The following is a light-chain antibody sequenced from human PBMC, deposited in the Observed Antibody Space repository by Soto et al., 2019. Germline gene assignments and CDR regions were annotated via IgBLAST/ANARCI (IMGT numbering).Light chain of an antibody. J-gene: IGLJ2*01. CDR2: QNS. Sequence: SYELTQPPSVSVSPGQTASITCSGDKLGDKYACWYQQKPGQSPVLVIYQNSKRPSGIPERFSASNSGNTATLTISGTQAMDEADYYCQAWASSTVVLGGGTQLTVL. CDR1: KLGDKY. V-gene: IGLV3-1*01. CDR3: QAWASSTVV.